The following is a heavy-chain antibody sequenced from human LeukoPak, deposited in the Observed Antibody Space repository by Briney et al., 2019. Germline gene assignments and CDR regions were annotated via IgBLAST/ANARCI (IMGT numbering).Heavy chain of an antibody. CDR2: ISSSGSTI. Sequence: GGSLRLSCAASGFTFSDYYMSWIRQAPGKGLEWVSYISSSGSTIYYADSVKGRFTISRDNSKNTLYLQMNSLRAEDTAVYYCAKGEYSSSWYFDYWGQGTLVTASS. D-gene: IGHD6-13*01. CDR1: GFTFSDYY. V-gene: IGHV3-11*04. CDR3: AKGEYSSSWYFDY. J-gene: IGHJ4*02.